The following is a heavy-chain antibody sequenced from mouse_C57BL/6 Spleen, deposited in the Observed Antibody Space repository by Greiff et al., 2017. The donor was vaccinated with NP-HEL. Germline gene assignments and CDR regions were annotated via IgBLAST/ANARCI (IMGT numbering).Heavy chain of an antibody. Sequence: QVQLQQPGAELVMPGASVKLSCKASGYTFTSYWMHWVKQRPGQGLEWIGEIDPSDSYTNYNQKFKGKSTLTVDKSSSTAYMQLSSLTSEDSAVYYCATPPHYYGSSHWYFDVWGTGTTVTVSS. J-gene: IGHJ1*03. D-gene: IGHD1-1*01. CDR2: IDPSDSYT. CDR3: ATPPHYYGSSHWYFDV. V-gene: IGHV1-69*01. CDR1: GYTFTSYW.